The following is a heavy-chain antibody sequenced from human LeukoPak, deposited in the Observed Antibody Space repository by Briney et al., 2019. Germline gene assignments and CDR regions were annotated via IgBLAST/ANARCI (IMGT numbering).Heavy chain of an antibody. D-gene: IGHD3-9*01. CDR3: ARANYDIFTGYVNYYHCSYMDV. Sequence: SVKVSCKASGGTFSSCCITWVRQAPGQGLEWMGGIIPIFDKPNFAQEFPGRVTITGDRSTSTAYMELSRLRSEDTAVYYCARANYDIFTGYVNYYHCSYMDVWGKGTPVTVSS. J-gene: IGHJ6*03. CDR1: GGTFSSCC. CDR2: IIPIFDKP. V-gene: IGHV1-69*06.